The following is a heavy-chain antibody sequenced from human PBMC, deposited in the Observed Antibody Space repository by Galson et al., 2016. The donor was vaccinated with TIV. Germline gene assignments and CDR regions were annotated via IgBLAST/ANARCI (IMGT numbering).Heavy chain of an antibody. Sequence: SLRLFCAASGFTFSGYVMNWVRQAPGKGLEWVSSISLNGGTTYYVDSVEGRFTISRGNSKYTLYLQMNSLRPEDTAIYYCTKVDKSGDYSWDAFDVWGQGAMVTVSS. J-gene: IGHJ3*01. D-gene: IGHD1-26*01. CDR1: GFTFSGYV. CDR2: ISLNGGTT. CDR3: TKVDKSGDYSWDAFDV. V-gene: IGHV3-23*01.